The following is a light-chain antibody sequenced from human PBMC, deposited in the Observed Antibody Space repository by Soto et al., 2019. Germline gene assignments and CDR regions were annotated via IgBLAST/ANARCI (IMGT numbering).Light chain of an antibody. V-gene: IGLV1-47*01. Sequence: QSVLTKPPSASGTPGQRVSISCSGSSSNIGTNYVYWYQQLPGTVPKLLIYRNNQRPSGVPDRFSGSKSGTSASLAISGLRSEDEADYYCAAWDDSLSVVVFGRGTKLTVL. J-gene: IGLJ2*01. CDR1: SSNIGTNY. CDR3: AAWDDSLSVVV. CDR2: RNN.